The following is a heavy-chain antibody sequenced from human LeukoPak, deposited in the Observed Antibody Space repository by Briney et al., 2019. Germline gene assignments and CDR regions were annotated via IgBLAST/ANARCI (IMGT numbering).Heavy chain of an antibody. V-gene: IGHV1-3*01. CDR3: ARAARRQEETTVVTEGDY. Sequence: GGSLRLSCAASGYTFTSYAMHWVRQAPGQRLEWMGWINAGNGNTKYSQKFQGRVTITRDTSASTAYMELSSLRSEDTAVYYCARAARRQEETTVVTEGDYWGQGTLVTVSS. CDR2: INAGNGNT. CDR1: GYTFTSYA. J-gene: IGHJ4*02. D-gene: IGHD4-23*01.